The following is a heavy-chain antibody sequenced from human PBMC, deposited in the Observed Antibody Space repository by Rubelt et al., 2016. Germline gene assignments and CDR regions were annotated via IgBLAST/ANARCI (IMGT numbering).Heavy chain of an antibody. J-gene: IGHJ4*02. CDR1: GGSFSGFY. CDR3: ARESYDSSGYYAY. CDR2: INHSGST. V-gene: IGHV4-34*01. D-gene: IGHD3-22*01. Sequence: QVQLQQWGAGLLKPSETLSLTCAVYGGSFSGFYWTWIRQTPGKGLEWIGEINHSGSTNYNPSLKSRVTISLDASKNQFSLKLGHGTAADTAVYYCARESYDSSGYYAYWGQGTLVTVSS.